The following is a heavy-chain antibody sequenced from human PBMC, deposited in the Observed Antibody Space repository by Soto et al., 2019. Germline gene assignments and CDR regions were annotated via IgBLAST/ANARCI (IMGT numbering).Heavy chain of an antibody. CDR1: GASISSGVYY. CDR3: ARGVLY. Sequence: SSETLSLTCSVSGASISSGVYYWSWIRQHPGKGLEWIGYISYSGYTYYNPSLKSRVTISVDTSKNQFSLRLISVTAADTAVYYCARGVLYWGQGTLVTVSS. CDR2: ISYSGYT. J-gene: IGHJ4*02. V-gene: IGHV4-31*03. D-gene: IGHD3-3*01.